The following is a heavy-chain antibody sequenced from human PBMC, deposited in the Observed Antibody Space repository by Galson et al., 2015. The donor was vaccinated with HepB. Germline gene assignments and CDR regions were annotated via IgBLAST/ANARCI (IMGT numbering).Heavy chain of an antibody. V-gene: IGHV3-33*08. J-gene: IGHJ4*02. D-gene: IGHD3-10*01. CDR3: ARGSFGSGSYYNRIGY. CDR1: GFTFSSYA. CDR2: IWYDGSNK. Sequence: SLRLSCAASGFTFSSYAMSWVRQAPGKGLEWVAVIWYDGSNKYYADSVKGRFTISRDNSKNTLYLQMNSLRAEDTAVYYCARGSFGSGSYYNRIGYWGQGTLVTVSS.